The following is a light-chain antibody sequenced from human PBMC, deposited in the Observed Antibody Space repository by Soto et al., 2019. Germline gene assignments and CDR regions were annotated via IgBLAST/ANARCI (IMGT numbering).Light chain of an antibody. CDR3: SSYTSSSTRV. Sequence: QSALTQPASVSGSPGQSITISCTGTSSDVGAYDFVSWYQQHPDKAPKLMIYGVSNRPSGVSNRFSGSKSVNTATLTISGLQAEDEADYYCSSYTSSSTRVFGTGTKVTVL. CDR2: GVS. V-gene: IGLV2-14*03. J-gene: IGLJ1*01. CDR1: SSDVGAYDF.